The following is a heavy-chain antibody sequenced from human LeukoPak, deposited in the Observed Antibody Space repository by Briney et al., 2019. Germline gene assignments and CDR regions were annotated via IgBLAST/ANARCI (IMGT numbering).Heavy chain of an antibody. D-gene: IGHD3-10*01. CDR2: ISSSGSTV. Sequence: GGSLRLSCAASGFTFSDYYMSWIRQAPGKGLEWVSYISSSGSTVYYADSVKGRFTISRDNAKSSLYLQMNSLRAEDTAVYYCARDGQWLGELSAFDYWGQGTLVTVSS. CDR3: ARDGQWLGELSAFDY. CDR1: GFTFSDYY. J-gene: IGHJ4*02. V-gene: IGHV3-11*04.